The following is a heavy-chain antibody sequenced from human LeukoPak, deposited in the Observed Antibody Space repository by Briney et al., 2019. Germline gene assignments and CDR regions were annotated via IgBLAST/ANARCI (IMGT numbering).Heavy chain of an antibody. CDR1: GFTFSDYY. CDR3: ARDSYYGSGIDY. Sequence: GSLRLSCAASGFTFSDYYMSWIRQAPGKGLEWVSYISSSSSYTNYADSVKGRFTISRDNAKNSLYLQMNSLRAEDTAVYYCARDSYYGSGIDYWGQGTLVTVSS. D-gene: IGHD3-10*01. J-gene: IGHJ4*02. CDR2: ISSSSSYT. V-gene: IGHV3-11*06.